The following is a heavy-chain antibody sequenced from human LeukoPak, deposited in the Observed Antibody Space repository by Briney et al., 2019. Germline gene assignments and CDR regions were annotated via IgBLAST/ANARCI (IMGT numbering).Heavy chain of an antibody. CDR1: GGSISSYH. CDR2: IYYSGGT. D-gene: IGHD6-19*01. Sequence: SETLSLTCTVSGGSISSYHWSWIRQPPGKGLEWIGYIYYSGGTNYNPSLKSRVTISIDTSKNQFSLKLTSVTAADAAVYYCARDVRSGWYYGMDVWGQGTTVTVSS. CDR3: ARDVRSGWYYGMDV. V-gene: IGHV4-59*01. J-gene: IGHJ6*02.